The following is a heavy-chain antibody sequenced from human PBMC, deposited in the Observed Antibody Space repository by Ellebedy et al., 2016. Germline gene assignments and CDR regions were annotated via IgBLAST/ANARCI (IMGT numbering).Heavy chain of an antibody. Sequence: SETLSLXCSVSAGSVSSSSFYWGWIRQSPGTGLEWIATIYYSGNSYYNPSLKSRVTISVDASKNQFSLRLNSVSAADTAVYYCARHPRDSVSTALFAFDIWGQGAMVTVSS. D-gene: IGHD2-2*01. J-gene: IGHJ3*02. V-gene: IGHV4-39*01. CDR1: AGSVSSSSFY. CDR3: ARHPRDSVSTALFAFDI. CDR2: IYYSGNS.